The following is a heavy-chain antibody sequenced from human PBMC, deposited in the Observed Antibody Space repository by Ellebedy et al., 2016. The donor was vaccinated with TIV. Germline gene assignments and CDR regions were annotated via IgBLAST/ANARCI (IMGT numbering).Heavy chain of an antibody. CDR3: ARLHSGSYSWFDP. CDR1: GYSISSAYY. CDR2: IYHSGST. D-gene: IGHD1-26*01. Sequence: SETLSLXCTVSGYSISSAYYWGWIRQPPGKGLEWIGSIYHSGSTYYNPSLKSRVTISVDTSKNQFSLKLSSVTAADTAVYYCARLHSGSYSWFDPWGQGTLVTVSS. J-gene: IGHJ5*02. V-gene: IGHV4-38-2*02.